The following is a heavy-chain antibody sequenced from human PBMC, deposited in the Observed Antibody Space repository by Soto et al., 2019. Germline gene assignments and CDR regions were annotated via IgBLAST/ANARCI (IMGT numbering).Heavy chain of an antibody. CDR1: GGSMSSYY. Sequence: ETLSLTCTVSGGSMSSYYWNWIRQTPGKGLEWIAYIHYSGSSNYSPSLKSRVTISVDTSKNQFSLKLSSVTAADTAMYYCARSLRFGEFLGWGQGTLVTVSS. D-gene: IGHD3-10*01. CDR3: ARSLRFGEFLG. J-gene: IGHJ4*02. CDR2: IHYSGSS. V-gene: IGHV4-59*01.